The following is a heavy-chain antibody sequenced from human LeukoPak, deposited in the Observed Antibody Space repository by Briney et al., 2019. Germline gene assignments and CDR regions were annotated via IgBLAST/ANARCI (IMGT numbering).Heavy chain of an antibody. CDR2: ISASGGGA. V-gene: IGHV3-23*01. CDR1: GFRFKNFG. D-gene: IGHD2-2*02. CDR3: AKDVRRAEYCSATTCYTSSFDC. J-gene: IGHJ4*02. Sequence: GGSLRLSCAASGFRFKNFGMTWVRQAPGKGLEWVSTISASGGGAYYADSVKGRFTISRDNSKDTLSLQMNTLRAEDTAVYYCAKDVRRAEYCSATTCYTSSFDCWGQGTLVTVSS.